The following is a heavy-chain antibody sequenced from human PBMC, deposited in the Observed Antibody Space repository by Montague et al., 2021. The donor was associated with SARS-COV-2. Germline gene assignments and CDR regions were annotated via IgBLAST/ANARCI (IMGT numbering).Heavy chain of an antibody. D-gene: IGHD4-11*01. CDR1: GDSSSKES. CDR2: VYYSGSE. CDR3: ARHLRVTTVTSHMYHYAMDV. Sequence: SETLSLTCSGSGDSSSKESWSWIRQHPAEGQERIGFVYYSGSENYNPSLTSRVTISVDTSKNQVSLKLTSVTAADTAVYYCARHLRVTTVTSHMYHYAMDVWGQGTTVTVSS. V-gene: IGHV4-59*08. J-gene: IGHJ6*02.